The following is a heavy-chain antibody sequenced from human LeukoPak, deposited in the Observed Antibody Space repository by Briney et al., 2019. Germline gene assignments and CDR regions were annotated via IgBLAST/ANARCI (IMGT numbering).Heavy chain of an antibody. CDR3: TRDPDDRRGYYPIDF. CDR2: NNPNSGAT. Sequence: ASVKVSCKASGYTFTGYYIHWVRLAPGQGLEWMGWNNPNSGATKYAQKFQGRVTMTRDTSISTAYLELSRLTSDDTAIYYCTRDPDDRRGYYPIDFWGQGTLVTVSS. V-gene: IGHV1-2*02. D-gene: IGHD3-22*01. CDR1: GYTFTGYY. J-gene: IGHJ4*02.